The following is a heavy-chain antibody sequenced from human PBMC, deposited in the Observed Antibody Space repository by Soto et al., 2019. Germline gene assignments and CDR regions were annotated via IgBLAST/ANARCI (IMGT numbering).Heavy chain of an antibody. CDR1: GGSFSGYY. CDR2: VNHSGTT. V-gene: IGHV4-34*01. D-gene: IGHD2-2*01. Sequence: QVQLQQWGAGLLKPSETLSLTCAVYGGSFSGYYWTWIRQSPEKGLEWIGEVNHSGTTYYNPSLKTRVTISVHTPKNQFSLTMSSVTAADTAVYYCARGIGYCSSINCYSSRRLRFDSGGQGTLVTVSS. CDR3: ARGIGYCSSINCYSSRRLRFDS. J-gene: IGHJ4*02.